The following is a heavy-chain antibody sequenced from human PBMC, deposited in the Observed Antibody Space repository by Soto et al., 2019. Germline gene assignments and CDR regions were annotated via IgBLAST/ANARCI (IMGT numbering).Heavy chain of an antibody. CDR3: ARHQAPSGAFQEPFDY. CDR1: GYSFTNHW. V-gene: IGHV5-51*01. CDR2: IYPGDSDT. D-gene: IGHD1-26*01. Sequence: GESLKISCRGSGYSFTNHWIGWVRQVPGKGLEWMGIIYPGDSDTRYSPSFQGQVTISADKSISTAYLQWSSLKASDTAMYYCARHQAPSGAFQEPFDYWGQGILVTVSS. J-gene: IGHJ4*02.